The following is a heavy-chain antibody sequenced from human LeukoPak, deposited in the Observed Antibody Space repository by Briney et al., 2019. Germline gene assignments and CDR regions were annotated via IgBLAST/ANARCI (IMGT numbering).Heavy chain of an antibody. CDR1: GVSISSGNSY. D-gene: IGHD3/OR15-3a*01. CDR2: IYYTGNT. CDR3: ARQTGSGLFTLP. V-gene: IGHV4-39*01. Sequence: PSETLSLTCTVSGVSISSGNSYWGWIRQPPGKGLEWIGSIYYTGNTYYNASLKSRVTISIDTSNNQISLRLISVTATDTAMYYCARQTGSGLFTLPGGQGTLVTVSS. J-gene: IGHJ4*02.